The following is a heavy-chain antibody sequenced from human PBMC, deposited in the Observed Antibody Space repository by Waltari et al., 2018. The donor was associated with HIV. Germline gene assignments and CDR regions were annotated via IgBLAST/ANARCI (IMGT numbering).Heavy chain of an antibody. Sequence: QLQLQESGPGLVKPSETLSLTCSVSGDSISSSYYYCGWIRQPPGKGLEWIGSIYYSGSTYDNPSLKSRVTISVDTSKNQCSLKLSSVTAADTAIYYCARHEPRNTWFDPWGQGTLVTVSS. J-gene: IGHJ5*02. V-gene: IGHV4-39*01. CDR2: IYYSGST. CDR1: GDSISSSYYY. CDR3: ARHEPRNTWFDP.